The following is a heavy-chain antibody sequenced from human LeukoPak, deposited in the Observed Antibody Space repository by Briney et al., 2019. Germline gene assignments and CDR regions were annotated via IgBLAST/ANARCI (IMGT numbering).Heavy chain of an antibody. CDR1: GYTFIDYY. CDR2: INGSLNDI. J-gene: IGHJ3*02. CDR3: ARDYGTTGENAFDI. Sequence: ASVKVSCKASGYTFIDYYIHWLRQAPRQGLEWMGFINGSLNDIKYAQKFRSRVTLTRDTSISTAYMELRGLRSDDTAVYYCARDYGTTGENAFDIWGQGTMVTVSS. D-gene: IGHD1-7*01. V-gene: IGHV1-2*02.